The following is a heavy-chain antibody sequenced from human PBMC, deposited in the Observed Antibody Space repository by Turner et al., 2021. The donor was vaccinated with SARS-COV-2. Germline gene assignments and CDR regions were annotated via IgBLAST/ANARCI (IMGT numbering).Heavy chain of an antibody. V-gene: IGHV1-24*01. D-gene: IGHD2-8*01. Sequence: QVQLVTSGAEVKKPGASVKVSCKVSGYTLIELSMHWVRQAPGKGLEWMGGFDHEDGETTYAQKFQGRVTMTEDTSTDTAYMELSSLRSEYKAVYYCATAPPYCTNGVCPNWFDPWGQGTLVTVSS. J-gene: IGHJ5*02. CDR3: ATAPPYCTNGVCPNWFDP. CDR2: FDHEDGET. CDR1: GYTLIELS.